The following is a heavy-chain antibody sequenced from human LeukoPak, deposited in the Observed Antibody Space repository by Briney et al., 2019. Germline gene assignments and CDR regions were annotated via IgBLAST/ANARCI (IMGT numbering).Heavy chain of an antibody. CDR2: IKQDGSEK. V-gene: IGHV3-7*04. J-gene: IGHJ4*02. CDR3: ARASPGYCSSTSCYSTYFDY. Sequence: PGGSLRLSCAASGFTFSSYWMSWVRQAPGKGLEWVANIKQDGSEKYYVDSVKGRFTISRDNAKNLLYLQMNSLRAEDTAVYYCARASPGYCSSTSCYSTYFDYWGQGTLVTVSS. D-gene: IGHD2-2*01. CDR1: GFTFSSYW.